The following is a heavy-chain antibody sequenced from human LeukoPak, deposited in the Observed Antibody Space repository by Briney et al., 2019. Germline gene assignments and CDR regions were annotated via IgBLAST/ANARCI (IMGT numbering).Heavy chain of an antibody. CDR3: ARSGSPTYAFDI. V-gene: IGHV1-18*01. J-gene: IGHJ3*02. CDR1: GYNFISYG. D-gene: IGHD1-26*01. CDR2: ISAYNGNT. Sequence: ASVKVSCKASGYNFISYGISWVRQAPGQGLEWMGWISAYNGNTNYAQSLQGRVTMTTDTSTSTAYMELRSLRSDDTAVYYCARSGSPTYAFDIWGQGTMVTVSS.